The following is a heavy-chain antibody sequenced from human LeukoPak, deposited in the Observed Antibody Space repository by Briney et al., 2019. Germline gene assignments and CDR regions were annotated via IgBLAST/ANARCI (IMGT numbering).Heavy chain of an antibody. J-gene: IGHJ3*02. Sequence: GGSLRLSCAASGFTLSSYAMHWVRQAPGKGLEWVAVISYDGSNKYYADSVKGRFTISRDNSKNTLYLQMNSLRAEDTAVYYCARDPVAGRGDDAFDIWGQGTMVTVSS. V-gene: IGHV3-30-3*01. CDR2: ISYDGSNK. D-gene: IGHD6-19*01. CDR1: GFTLSSYA. CDR3: ARDPVAGRGDDAFDI.